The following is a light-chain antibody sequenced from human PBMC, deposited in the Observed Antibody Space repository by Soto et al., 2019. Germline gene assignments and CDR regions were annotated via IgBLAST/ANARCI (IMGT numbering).Light chain of an antibody. CDR3: MQALQTPRA. CDR2: LGA. CDR1: QSLLHSNGYNY. J-gene: IGKJ1*01. Sequence: DIVMTQSPLSLPVTPGEPASISCRSSQSLLHSNGYNYLDWYLQKPGQSPQLLIYLGANRASGVPDRFSGSGSGTDFTLKIRRVESEDVGVYYCMQALQTPRAFGQGTKWEIK. V-gene: IGKV2-28*01.